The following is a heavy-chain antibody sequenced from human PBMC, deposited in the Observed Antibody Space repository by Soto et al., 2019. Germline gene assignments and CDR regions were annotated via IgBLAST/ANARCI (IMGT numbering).Heavy chain of an antibody. V-gene: IGHV1-69*13. CDR1: GGTFSSYA. CDR3: AREFRFWSGYSYGMDV. CDR2: IIPIFGTA. J-gene: IGHJ6*02. Sequence: GASVKVSCKASGGTFSSYAISWVRQAPGQGLEWMGGIIPIFGTANYAQKFQGRVTITADESTSTAYMELSSLRSEDTAVYYCAREFRFWSGYSYGMDVWGQGXTVTVYS. D-gene: IGHD3-3*01.